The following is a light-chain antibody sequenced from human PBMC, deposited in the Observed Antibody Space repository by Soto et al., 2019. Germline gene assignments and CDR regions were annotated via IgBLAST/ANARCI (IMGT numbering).Light chain of an antibody. Sequence: EIVLTQSPGTLSLSPGERATLSCRASQSVTNNYLAWYQHKPGQAPRLLIDDASHRATGIPDRFSGSGSGTDFTLTINRLEPEDFAVYYCQQCATAPLTFGQGTRVETK. J-gene: IGKJ1*01. CDR1: QSVTNNY. V-gene: IGKV3-20*01. CDR2: DAS. CDR3: QQCATAPLT.